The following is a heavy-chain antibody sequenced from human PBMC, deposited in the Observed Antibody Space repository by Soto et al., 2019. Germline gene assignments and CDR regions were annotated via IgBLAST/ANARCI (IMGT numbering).Heavy chain of an antibody. D-gene: IGHD2-21*01. J-gene: IGHJ4*02. CDR3: VSQVPGIANYFDY. V-gene: IGHV4-39*01. CDR1: GGSFSITNYY. Sequence: PSETLSLTCPVSGGSFSITNYYWGWIRQPPGKGLEWIGSGYYSGITYYNPSLKIRVTISVDTSKKQFSLDLSSVTAADTAVYYCVSQVPGIANYFDYWGQGALVTVS. CDR2: GYYSGIT.